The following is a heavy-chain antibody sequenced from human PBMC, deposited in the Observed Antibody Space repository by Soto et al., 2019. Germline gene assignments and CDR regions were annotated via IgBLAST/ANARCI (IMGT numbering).Heavy chain of an antibody. CDR3: ARAEDYGDYRFMDV. CDR1: GGSISSGGYY. D-gene: IGHD4-17*01. Sequence: SETLSLTCTVSGGSISSGGYYWSWIRQHPGKGLEWIGYIYYSGSTYYNPSLKSRVTISVDTFKNQFSLKLSSVTAADTAVYYCARAEDYGDYRFMDVWGQGTTVTVSS. V-gene: IGHV4-31*03. CDR2: IYYSGST. J-gene: IGHJ6*02.